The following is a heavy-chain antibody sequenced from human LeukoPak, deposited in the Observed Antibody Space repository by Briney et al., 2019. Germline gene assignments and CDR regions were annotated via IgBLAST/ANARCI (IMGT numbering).Heavy chain of an antibody. J-gene: IGHJ4*02. V-gene: IGHV3-21*01. Sequence: GGSLRLSCAASGFTFSSYSMNWVRQAPGKGLEWVSSISSSSSYIYYADSVKGRFTISRDDAKNSLYLQMNSLRAEDTAVYYCARERADSGYNANDYWGQGTLVTVSS. D-gene: IGHD5-12*01. CDR1: GFTFSSYS. CDR2: ISSSSSYI. CDR3: ARERADSGYNANDY.